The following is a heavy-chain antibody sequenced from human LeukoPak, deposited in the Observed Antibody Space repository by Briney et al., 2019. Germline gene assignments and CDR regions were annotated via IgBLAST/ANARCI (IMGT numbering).Heavy chain of an antibody. CDR3: ASGLDYYDSSGYYVDAFDI. Sequence: GGSLRLSCAASGFTFSDYYMSWIRQAPGKGLEWVSYISSSGSTIYYAGSVKGRFTISRDNAKNSLYLQMNSLRAEDTAVYYCASGLDYYDSSGYYVDAFDIWGQGTMVTVSS. CDR1: GFTFSDYY. CDR2: ISSSGSTI. D-gene: IGHD3-22*01. J-gene: IGHJ3*02. V-gene: IGHV3-11*01.